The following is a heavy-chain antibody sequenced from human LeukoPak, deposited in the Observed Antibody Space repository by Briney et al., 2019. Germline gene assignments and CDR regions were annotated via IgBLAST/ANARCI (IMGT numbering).Heavy chain of an antibody. Sequence: AGGSLRLSCAVSGFHFTTYWMTWVRQAPGKGLEWVANIKQDGSDKNYVDSVKGRFTIPRDNAKKLLYLQMNSLRAEDTAVYYCARDLPDVLTGYSDNAFDIWGQGTMVTVSS. V-gene: IGHV3-7*03. CDR3: ARDLPDVLTGYSDNAFDI. D-gene: IGHD3-9*01. J-gene: IGHJ3*02. CDR1: GFHFTTYW. CDR2: IKQDGSDK.